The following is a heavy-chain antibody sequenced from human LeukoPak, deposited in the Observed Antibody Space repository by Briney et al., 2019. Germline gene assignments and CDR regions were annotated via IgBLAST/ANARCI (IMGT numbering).Heavy chain of an antibody. Sequence: PSETLSLTCIASGYSISSAYYRGWIRQPPGKVLEWFGSIYHSGSTYYNPSLKSRVTISVDTSKNQFSLKLSSVTAADTAVYYCARDIAAPGTREYYYYGMDVWGKGTTVTVSS. D-gene: IGHD6-13*01. CDR2: IYHSGST. V-gene: IGHV4-38-2*02. CDR3: ARDIAAPGTREYYYYGMDV. J-gene: IGHJ6*04. CDR1: GYSISSAYY.